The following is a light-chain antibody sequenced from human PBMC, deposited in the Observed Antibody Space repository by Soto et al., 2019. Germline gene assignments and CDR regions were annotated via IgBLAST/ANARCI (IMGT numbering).Light chain of an antibody. CDR1: QSISTF. CDR2: GAS. V-gene: IGKV1-39*01. CDR3: QQCCSTPLLT. Sequence: DIQMTQSPSSLSASVGDRVTITCRASQSISTFLNWYQQKPGKAPKLLIYGASNLESGVPSTFSGSGSGTDFTLTISSLQPEDFATYYCQQCCSTPLLTFGGGTKVEIK. J-gene: IGKJ4*01.